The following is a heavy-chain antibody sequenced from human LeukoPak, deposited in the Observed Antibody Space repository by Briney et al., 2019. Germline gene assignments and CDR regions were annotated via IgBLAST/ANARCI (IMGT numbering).Heavy chain of an antibody. D-gene: IGHD3-16*01. J-gene: IGHJ3*02. CDR3: ARGLRFGGAFDI. V-gene: IGHV4-34*01. Sequence: SETLSLTCAVYGGSFSGYYWSWILQPPGKGLEWIGEINHSGSTNYNPSLKSRVTISVDTSKNQFSLKLSSVTAADTAVYYCARGLRFGGAFDIWGQGTMVTVSS. CDR2: INHSGST. CDR1: GGSFSGYY.